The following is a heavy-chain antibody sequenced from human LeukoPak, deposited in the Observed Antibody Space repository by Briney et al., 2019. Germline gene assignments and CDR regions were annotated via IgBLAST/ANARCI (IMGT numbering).Heavy chain of an antibody. CDR2: ITGPGEGA. D-gene: IGHD3-10*01. Sequence: GGSLRLSCAASGFSFSDFAMSWVRQAPGKGLEWVSAITGPGEGAFYADSVRGRFTISRDNSKNTLYLQMNSLRAEDTAVYYCAKRIYGWFQIDYWGQGNLVTVSS. J-gene: IGHJ4*02. CDR3: AKRIYGWFQIDY. V-gene: IGHV3-23*01. CDR1: GFSFSDFA.